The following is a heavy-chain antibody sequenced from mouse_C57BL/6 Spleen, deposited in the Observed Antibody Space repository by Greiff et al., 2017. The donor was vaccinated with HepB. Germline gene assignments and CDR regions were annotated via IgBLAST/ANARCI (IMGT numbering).Heavy chain of an antibody. CDR1: GFTFSNYW. J-gene: IGHJ4*01. CDR3: TGSSTGYAMDY. Sequence: LQQSGGGLVQPGGSMKLSCVASGFTFSNYWMNWVRQSPEKGLEWVAQIRLKSDNYATHYAESVKGRFTISRDDSKSSVYLQMNNLRAEDTGIYYCTGSSTGYAMDYWGQGTSVTVSS. CDR2: IRLKSDNYAT. V-gene: IGHV6-3*01. D-gene: IGHD4-1*01.